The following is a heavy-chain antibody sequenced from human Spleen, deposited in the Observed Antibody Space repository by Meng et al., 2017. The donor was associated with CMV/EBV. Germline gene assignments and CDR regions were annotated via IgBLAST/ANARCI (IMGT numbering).Heavy chain of an antibody. CDR2: LSYGGNI. CDR1: GASITSSSYF. J-gene: IGHJ6*02. D-gene: IGHD2/OR15-2a*01. V-gene: IGHV4-39*06. Sequence: SETLSLTCTVSGASITSSSYFWDWIRQSPGKGLEWIGSLSYGGNIYYNSSLKSRVTISVDMSKNQITLRLTSVTAADTAVYFCAREVLRPNHYYYGVDVWGQGTTVTVSS. CDR3: AREVLRPNHYYYGVDV.